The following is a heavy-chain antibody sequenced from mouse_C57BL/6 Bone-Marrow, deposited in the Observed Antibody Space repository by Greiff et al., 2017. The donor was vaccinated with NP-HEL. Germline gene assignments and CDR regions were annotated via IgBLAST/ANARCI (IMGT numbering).Heavy chain of an antibody. V-gene: IGHV1-82*01. D-gene: IGHD1-1*01. Sequence: VHLVESGPELVKPGASVKISCKASGYAFSSSWMNWVKQRPGKGLEWIGRIYPGDGDTNYNGKFKGKATLTADKSSSTAYMQLSSLTSEDSAVYFCASDYGSSYGRFAYWGQGTLVTVSA. J-gene: IGHJ3*01. CDR2: IYPGDGDT. CDR1: GYAFSSSW. CDR3: ASDYGSSYGRFAY.